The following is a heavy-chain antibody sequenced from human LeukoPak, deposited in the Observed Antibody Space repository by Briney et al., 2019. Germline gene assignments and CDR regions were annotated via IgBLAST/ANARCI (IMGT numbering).Heavy chain of an antibody. Sequence: GGSLRLSCAASGFTVSSNYMSWVPQAPGQGLEWVSVLYSGGSTYYADSVKGRFTISRDNSKNTLYLQMNSLRAEDTAVYYCAKLGCSGGSCYKSRHFDYWGQGTLVTVSS. V-gene: IGHV3-66*01. J-gene: IGHJ4*02. D-gene: IGHD2-15*01. CDR1: GFTVSSNY. CDR2: LYSGGST. CDR3: AKLGCSGGSCYKSRHFDY.